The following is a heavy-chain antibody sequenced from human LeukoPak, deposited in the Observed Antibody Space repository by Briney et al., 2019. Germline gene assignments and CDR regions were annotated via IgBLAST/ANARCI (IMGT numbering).Heavy chain of an antibody. V-gene: IGHV4-4*02. J-gene: IGHJ4*02. D-gene: IGHD5-12*01. CDR3: ASKGGYDGSFDY. Sequence: GSLRLSCAASGFTFSSYSMNWVRQAPGKGLEWIGEIYHSGSTNYNPSLKSRVTISVDKSKNQFSLKLSSVTAADTAVYYCASKGGYDGSFDYWGQGTLVTVSS. CDR1: GFTFSSYSM. CDR2: IYHSGST.